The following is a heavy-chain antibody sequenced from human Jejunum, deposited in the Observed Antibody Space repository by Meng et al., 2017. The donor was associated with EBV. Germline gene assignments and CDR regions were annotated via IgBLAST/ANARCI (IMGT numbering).Heavy chain of an antibody. CDR2: IYHGGGT. CDR3: AGNGYYALEY. CDR1: GGSISDNDW. V-gene: IGHV4-4*02. Sequence: QGQLQGSGHRPEKPSGTLSLPCVVSGGSISDNDWWSWVRQPPGKGLEWLGEIYHGGGTNYNPSLESRVTISVDKSKNQFSLKLNSVTVADTAVYYCAGNGYYALEYWGPGILVTVSS. J-gene: IGHJ4*02. D-gene: IGHD3-22*01.